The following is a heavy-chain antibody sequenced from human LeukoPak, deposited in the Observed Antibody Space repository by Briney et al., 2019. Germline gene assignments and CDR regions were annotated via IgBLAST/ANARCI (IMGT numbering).Heavy chain of an antibody. V-gene: IGHV3-23*01. J-gene: IGHJ4*02. CDR1: RFTFNSYA. CDR2: IGGSNGIT. D-gene: IGHD5-12*01. CDR3: ARNENSGWGYFDY. Sequence: PGGSLRLSCAASRFTFNSYAMSWVRRAPGKGLEWVSVIGGSNGITFYVGSVKGRFTISRDNSKDTLYLQTNSLRAEDTAVYYCARNENSGWGYFDYWGQGTLVTVSS.